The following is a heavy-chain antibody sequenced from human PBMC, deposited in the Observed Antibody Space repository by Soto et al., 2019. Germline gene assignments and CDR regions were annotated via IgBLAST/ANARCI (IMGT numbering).Heavy chain of an antibody. D-gene: IGHD6-13*01. V-gene: IGHV1-2*04. J-gene: IGHJ6*02. CDR3: ARGDSSSLDYGMDV. Sequence: ASVKVSCKASGYTFTGYYMHWVRQAPGQGLEGMGWINPNSGGTNYAQKFQGWVTMTRDTSISTAYTELSRLRSDDTAVYYCARGDSSSLDYGMDVWGQGTTVTVSS. CDR1: GYTFTGYY. CDR2: INPNSGGT.